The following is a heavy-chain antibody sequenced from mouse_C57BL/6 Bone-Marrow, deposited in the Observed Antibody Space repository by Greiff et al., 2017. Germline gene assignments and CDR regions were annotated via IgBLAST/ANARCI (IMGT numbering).Heavy chain of an antibody. CDR1: GYTFTSYW. Sequence: QVQLQPPGAELVKPGASVKMSCKASGYTFTSYWITWVKQRPGKGLEWIGDISPGSGSHNYNEKFKSKATLTVDTSSSTADMQLSCLTSEDAAGYYCARGLGRHFDYWGQGTTLTVSS. CDR3: ARGLGRHFDY. CDR2: ISPGSGSH. D-gene: IGHD4-1*01. V-gene: IGHV1-55*01. J-gene: IGHJ2*01.